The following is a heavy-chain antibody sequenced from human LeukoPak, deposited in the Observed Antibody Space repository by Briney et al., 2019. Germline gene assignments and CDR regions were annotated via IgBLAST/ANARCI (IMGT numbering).Heavy chain of an antibody. Sequence: SETLSLTCTVSGGSISSYYWSWIRQPPGKGLEWIGCIYYSGSTNYNPSLKSRVTISVDTSKNQFSLKLSSVTAADTAVYYCARGPYYYDRWGQGTLVTVSS. CDR2: IYYSGST. V-gene: IGHV4-59*08. CDR3: ARGPYYYDR. D-gene: IGHD3-22*01. J-gene: IGHJ4*02. CDR1: GGSISSYY.